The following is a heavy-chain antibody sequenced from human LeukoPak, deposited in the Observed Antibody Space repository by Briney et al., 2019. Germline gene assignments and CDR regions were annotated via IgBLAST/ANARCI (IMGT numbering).Heavy chain of an antibody. V-gene: IGHV4-4*02. CDR1: GGSISSSYW. Sequence: SGTLSLTCAVSGGSISSSYWWSWVRQPPGKGLEWIGEVYHSGSTNYSPSPKSRVTLSVDKSKNQFSLRLSSVTAADTAVYYCAGAYCGGDCYSGRTFDIWGQGTMVTVSS. CDR2: VYHSGST. CDR3: AGAYCGGDCYSGRTFDI. D-gene: IGHD2-21*02. J-gene: IGHJ3*02.